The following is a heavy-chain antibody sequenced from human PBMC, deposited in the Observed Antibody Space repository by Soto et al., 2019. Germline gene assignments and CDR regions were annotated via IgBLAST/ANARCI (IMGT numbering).Heavy chain of an antibody. J-gene: IGHJ6*02. CDR1: GYTFTGNY. CDR3: ARDPRPPSGWLGFWEYGMDV. D-gene: IGHD3-3*01. CDR2: VNPDNGGT. Sequence: QVHLVQSGAEVKKPGASVKVSCKASGYTFTGNYIHWVRQAPGQGLGWMGWVNPDNGGTTSAQKFQGRVTMTRDTSVTTAYMELTRLTSDDTAVYYCARDPRPPSGWLGFWEYGMDVWGQGTTVTVSS. V-gene: IGHV1-2*02.